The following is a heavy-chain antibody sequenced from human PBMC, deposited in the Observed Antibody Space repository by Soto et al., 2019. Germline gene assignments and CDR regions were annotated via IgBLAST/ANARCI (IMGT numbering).Heavy chain of an antibody. Sequence: EVQLLESGGGLVQPGGSLRLSCAASGFTFSSYAMSWVRQGPGKGLEWVSAISGSGGSTYYADSVKGRFTISRDDSKNTLYLQMNSLRAEDTAVYYCARQYPSSSRHFDHWGQGTLVTVSS. CDR1: GFTFSSYA. J-gene: IGHJ4*02. CDR2: ISGSGGST. D-gene: IGHD6-6*01. V-gene: IGHV3-23*01. CDR3: ARQYPSSSRHFDH.